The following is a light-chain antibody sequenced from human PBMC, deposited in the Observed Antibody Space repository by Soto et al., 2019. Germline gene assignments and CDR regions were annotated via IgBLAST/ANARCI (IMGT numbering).Light chain of an antibody. CDR1: RTVGRSY. J-gene: IGKJ1*01. CDR2: GTS. CDR3: QQYDSVPPWT. Sequence: ETVLTQSPDIMYLSPGERATLSCRASRTVGRSYLAWYQQKPGQAPRLLIFGTSTRATAIPDRFSGGGSVTDFNLTISSLDPEDSAGYFCQQYDSVPPWTFGQGTRLEV. V-gene: IGKV3-20*01.